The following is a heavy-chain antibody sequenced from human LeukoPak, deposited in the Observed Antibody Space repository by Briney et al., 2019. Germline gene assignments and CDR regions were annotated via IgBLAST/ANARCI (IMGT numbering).Heavy chain of an antibody. CDR3: ARNAVGGRYNWNDVWAYFDY. CDR1: GYTFTGYY. CDR2: INPNSGGT. V-gene: IGHV1-2*02. D-gene: IGHD1-20*01. Sequence: GASVKVSCKASGYTFTGYYMHWVRQAPGQGLEWMGWINPNSGGTNYAQKFQGRVTMTRDTSISTAYMELSRLRSDDTAVYYCARNAVGGRYNWNDVWAYFDYWGQGTLVTVSS. J-gene: IGHJ4*02.